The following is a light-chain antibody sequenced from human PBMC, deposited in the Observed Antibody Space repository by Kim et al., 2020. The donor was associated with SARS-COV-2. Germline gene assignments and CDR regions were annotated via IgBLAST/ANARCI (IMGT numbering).Light chain of an antibody. V-gene: IGLV2-14*04. J-gene: IGLJ3*02. CDR1: SGDVGGYNY. Sequence: GQSINIACTGTSGDVGGYNYVSWDQQRPGKAPKLMIYDVSKRPKGVSNRVSGSKSGDTASLTISGLQAEDEADYYSSSYTSSSTWVFGGGTQLTVL. CDR3: SSYTSSSTWV. CDR2: DVS.